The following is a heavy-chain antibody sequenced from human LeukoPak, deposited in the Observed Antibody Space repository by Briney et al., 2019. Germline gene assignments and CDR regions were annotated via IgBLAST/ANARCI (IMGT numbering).Heavy chain of an antibody. CDR2: ISGSGGTT. V-gene: IGHV3-23*01. J-gene: IGHJ4*02. CDR3: ARDRISGSGSLDY. Sequence: PSETLSLTCAVYGGSFSGYYWSWIRQPPGKGLEWVSAISGSGGTTYYADSLKGRLTISRDNSKNTLYLQMNSLRAEDTALYYCARDRISGSGSLDYWGQGTLVTISS. CDR1: GGSFSGYY. D-gene: IGHD3-10*01.